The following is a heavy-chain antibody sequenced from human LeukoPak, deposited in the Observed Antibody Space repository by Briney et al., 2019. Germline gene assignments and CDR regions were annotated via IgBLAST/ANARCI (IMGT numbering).Heavy chain of an antibody. CDR3: ARDGREGIRWGFDY. D-gene: IGHD4-23*01. CDR1: GDSISSGGYY. CDR2: IYHSGST. J-gene: IGHJ4*02. V-gene: IGHV4-38-2*02. Sequence: SETLSLTCTVSGDSISSGGYYWGWIRQPPGKGLEWIGSIYHSGSTYYNPSLKSRVTISVDTSKNQFSLKLSSVTAADTAVYYCARDGREGIRWGFDYWGQGTLVTVSS.